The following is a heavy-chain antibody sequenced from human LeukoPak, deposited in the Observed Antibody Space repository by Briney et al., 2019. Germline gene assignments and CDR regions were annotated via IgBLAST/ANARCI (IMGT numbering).Heavy chain of an antibody. J-gene: IGHJ4*01. D-gene: IGHD6-13*01. V-gene: IGHV3-7*01. Sequence: GGSLRLSCAVSGFTFSDYWMNWVRQAPGKGLEWVASIRQDGSEKTYVDSVKGRFTISRDNTKNSLSLQVNSLRVEDTAVYYCARDGTAAGLYFDLWGQGTLVTVSS. CDR1: GFTFSDYW. CDR3: ARDGTAAGLYFDL. CDR2: IRQDGSEK.